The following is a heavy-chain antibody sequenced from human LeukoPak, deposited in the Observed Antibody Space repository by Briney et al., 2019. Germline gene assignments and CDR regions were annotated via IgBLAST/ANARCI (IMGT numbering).Heavy chain of an antibody. V-gene: IGHV4-59*01. CDR1: GGSISSYY. Sequence: SETLSLTCTVSGGSISSYYWSWIRQPPGKGLEWIGYIYYSGSTNYNPSLKSRVTISVDMSKNQFSLKLSSVTAADTALYYCARHQAGGSFDYWGQGTLVTVSS. CDR2: IYYSGST. CDR3: ARHQAGGSFDY. D-gene: IGHD1-26*01. J-gene: IGHJ4*02.